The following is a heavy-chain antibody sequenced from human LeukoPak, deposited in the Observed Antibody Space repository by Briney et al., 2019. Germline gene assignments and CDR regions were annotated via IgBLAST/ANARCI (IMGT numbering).Heavy chain of an antibody. V-gene: IGHV3-74*01. CDR3: VSDSESRSGGDF. CDR1: GFTFSNYW. D-gene: IGHD1-26*01. Sequence: GGSLRLSCAGSGFTFSNYWMHWVRQLPGKGLVWVSRIDRDGNRILYADSVRGRFTISSDNAKNALYLQMNSLRPEDTAMYYYVSDSESRSGGDFWGQGTLVTVCS. J-gene: IGHJ4*02. CDR2: IDRDGNRI.